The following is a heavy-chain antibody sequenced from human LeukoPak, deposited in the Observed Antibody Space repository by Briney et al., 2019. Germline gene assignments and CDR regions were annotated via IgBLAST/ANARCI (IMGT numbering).Heavy chain of an antibody. CDR3: ARALIVGASNAYYFDY. V-gene: IGHV1-69*04. D-gene: IGHD1-26*01. J-gene: IGHJ4*02. Sequence: GASVKVSCKASGGTFSSYAISWVRQALGQGLEWMGRIIPILGIANYAQKFQGRVTITADKSTSTAYMELSSLRSEDTAVYYCARALIVGASNAYYFDYWGQGTLVTVSS. CDR2: IIPILGIA. CDR1: GGTFSSYA.